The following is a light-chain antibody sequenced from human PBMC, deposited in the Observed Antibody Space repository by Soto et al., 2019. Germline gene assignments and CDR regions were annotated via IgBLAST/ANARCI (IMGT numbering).Light chain of an antibody. CDR2: DAS. V-gene: IGKV3-11*01. Sequence: IVLTQSPATLSLSPGERATLSCRASQSVSSYLALYQQKPGQAPRLLIYDASDRATGIPTRFSGSGSGADFTLTISSLEPEDFAVYYCQQRYNWPPAWTFGQGTKVEIK. CDR3: QQRYNWPPAWT. J-gene: IGKJ1*01. CDR1: QSVSSY.